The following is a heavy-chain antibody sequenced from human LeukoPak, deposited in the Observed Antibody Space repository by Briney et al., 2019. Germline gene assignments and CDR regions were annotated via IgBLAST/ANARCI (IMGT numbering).Heavy chain of an antibody. J-gene: IGHJ4*02. D-gene: IGHD1-26*01. CDR3: ARKEVVGTRSY. CDR1: GGSFSGYY. V-gene: IGHV4-34*01. CDR2: INHSGST. Sequence: NSSETLSLTCAVYGGSFSGYYWSWIRQPPGKGLEWIGEINHSGSTNYNPSLKSRVTISVDTSKNQFSLKRSSVTAADTAVYYCARKEVVGTRSYWGQGTLVTVSS.